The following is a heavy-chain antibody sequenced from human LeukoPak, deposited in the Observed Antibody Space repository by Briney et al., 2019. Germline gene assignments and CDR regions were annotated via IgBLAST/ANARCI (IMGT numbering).Heavy chain of an antibody. CDR3: ARASSSWDNWFDP. D-gene: IGHD6-13*01. J-gene: IGHJ5*02. CDR2: IYYSGST. V-gene: IGHV4-59*01. CDR1: GGSISSYY. Sequence: SETLSLTCTVSGGSISSYYWSWIRQPPGKGLEWIGYIYYSGSTNYNPSLKSRVTISVDTSKNQFPLKLSSVTAADTAVYYCARASSSWDNWFDPWGQGTLVTVSS.